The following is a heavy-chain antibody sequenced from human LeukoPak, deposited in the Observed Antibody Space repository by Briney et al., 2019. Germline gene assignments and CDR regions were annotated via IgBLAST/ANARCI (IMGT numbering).Heavy chain of an antibody. J-gene: IGHJ4*02. Sequence: SETLSLTCDVSGYSISSGYYWGWVRRPPGKGLEWIANIHHSGRTYYNPSLKSRVTISVDLSKNQFSLKLNSVTAADTAVYHCTRETIRFCSDTDCLQGEFWGQGALVTVSS. D-gene: IGHD2-15*01. CDR3: TRETIRFCSDTDCLQGEF. CDR1: GYSISSGYY. V-gene: IGHV4-38-2*02. CDR2: IHHSGRT.